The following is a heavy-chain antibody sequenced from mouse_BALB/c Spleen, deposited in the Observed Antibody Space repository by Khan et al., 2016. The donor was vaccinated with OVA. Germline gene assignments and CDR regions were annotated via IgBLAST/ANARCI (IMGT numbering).Heavy chain of an antibody. J-gene: IGHJ2*01. CDR2: INPHIGET. V-gene: IGHV1-20*02. CDR3: ARIYGSVFDY. Sequence: VQLKQSGPELVKPGASVKISCKASGYSFTGYFMNWVMQSHGKSLEWIGRINPHIGETFYNQKFKGKATLTVDESSSTAHMELRSLASEDSAVDYCARIYGSVFDYWGQGTTLTGSS. D-gene: IGHD1-1*01. CDR1: GYSFTGYF.